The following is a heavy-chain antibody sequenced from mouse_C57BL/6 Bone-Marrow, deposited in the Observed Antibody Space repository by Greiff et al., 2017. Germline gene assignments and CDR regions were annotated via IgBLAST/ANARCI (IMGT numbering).Heavy chain of an antibody. CDR2: ISSGSSTI. CDR3: ARRSSPYCYAMDY. D-gene: IGHD1-1*01. J-gene: IGHJ4*01. CDR1: GSTFSDYG. Sequence: EVQVVESGGGLVKPGGSLKLSCAASGSTFSDYGMHWVRQAPEKGLEWVAYISSGSSTIYYADTVKGRFTISRDNAKNTLFLQMTSLRSEDTAMYYCARRSSPYCYAMDYWGQGTSVTVSS. V-gene: IGHV5-17*01.